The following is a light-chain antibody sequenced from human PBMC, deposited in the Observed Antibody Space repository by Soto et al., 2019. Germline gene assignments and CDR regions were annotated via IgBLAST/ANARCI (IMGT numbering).Light chain of an antibody. CDR1: QDIGNW. V-gene: IGKV1-12*01. Sequence: DIQMTQSPSSMSASVGERITIRCRASQDIGNWLAWYQHKPGTAPKLLIYSASILQSGVPSRFSGSGSGTDFTLTISSLQAEDFATYHCQQADSFPLTFGGGTKVEI. J-gene: IGKJ4*01. CDR2: SAS. CDR3: QQADSFPLT.